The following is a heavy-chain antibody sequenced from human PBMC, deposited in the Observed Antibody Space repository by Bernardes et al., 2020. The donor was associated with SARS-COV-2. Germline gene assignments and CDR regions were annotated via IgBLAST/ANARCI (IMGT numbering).Heavy chain of an antibody. CDR1: GFTPRNYA. CDR3: AKESLSGGIGEVAFDI. J-gene: IGHJ3*02. CDR2: ITGTGITT. V-gene: IGHV3-23*01. D-gene: IGHD3-16*01. Sequence: GGSLRPSRAVSGFTPRNYAMSTVRQAPGQGLEWVSAITGTGITTSSAATVKGRFTISRDNSKNTLHPQMNSLRAEDTAIYYCAKESLSGGIGEVAFDIWGQGTMVTVSS.